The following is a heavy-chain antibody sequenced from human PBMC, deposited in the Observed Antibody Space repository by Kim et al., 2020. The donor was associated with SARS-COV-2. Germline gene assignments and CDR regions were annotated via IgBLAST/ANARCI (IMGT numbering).Heavy chain of an antibody. V-gene: IGHV1-24*01. D-gene: IGHD1-26*01. J-gene: IGHJ6*02. CDR2: FDPEDGET. CDR3: ATNGGSYSLYYYGMDV. CDR1: GYTLTELS. Sequence: ASVKVSCKVSGYTLTELSMHWVRQAPGKGLEWMGGFDPEDGETIYAQKFQGRVTMTEDTSTDTAYMELSSLRSEDTAVYYCATNGGSYSLYYYGMDVWGQGTTVTVSS.